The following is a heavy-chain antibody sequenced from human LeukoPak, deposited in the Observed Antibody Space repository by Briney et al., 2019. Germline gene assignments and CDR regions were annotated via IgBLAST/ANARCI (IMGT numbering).Heavy chain of an antibody. CDR1: GFTFSNSP. J-gene: IGHJ6*02. Sequence: PGGSLRLSCAASGFTFSNSPMYWVRQAPGKGLEWVAVISYDGGSKYYADSVKGRSTISRDNSKTTLYLEMNSLRAEDTAVYYCARDHTPFYFYYGMDVWGQGTTVTVSS. CDR2: ISYDGGSK. CDR3: ARDHTPFYFYYGMDV. V-gene: IGHV3-30*04.